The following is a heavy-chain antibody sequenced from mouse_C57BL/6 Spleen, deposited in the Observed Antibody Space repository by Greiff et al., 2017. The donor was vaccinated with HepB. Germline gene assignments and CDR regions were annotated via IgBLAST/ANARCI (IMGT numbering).Heavy chain of an antibody. CDR2: IDPSDSYT. J-gene: IGHJ2*01. CDR1: GYTFTSYW. V-gene: IGHV1-59*01. CDR3: ARGVDY. Sequence: QVQLKQPGAELVRPGPSVKLSCKASGYTFTSYWMHWVKQRPGQGLEWIGVIDPSDSYTNYNQKFKGKATLTVDTSSSTAYMQLSSLTSEDSAVYYCARGVDYWGQGTTLTVSS.